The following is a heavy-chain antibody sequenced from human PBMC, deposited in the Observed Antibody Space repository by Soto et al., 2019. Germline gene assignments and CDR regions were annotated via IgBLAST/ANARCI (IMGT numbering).Heavy chain of an antibody. D-gene: IGHD3-10*01. CDR2: IYYSGST. V-gene: IGHV4-59*01. CDR1: GGSISSYY. J-gene: IGHJ5*02. Sequence: SETLSLTCTVSGGSISSYYWSWIRQPPGKGLEWIGYIYYSGSTNYNPSLKSRVTISVDTSKNQFSLKLSSVTAADTAVYYCAKYGSGSSVWFDPWGQGTLVTVSS. CDR3: AKYGSGSSVWFDP.